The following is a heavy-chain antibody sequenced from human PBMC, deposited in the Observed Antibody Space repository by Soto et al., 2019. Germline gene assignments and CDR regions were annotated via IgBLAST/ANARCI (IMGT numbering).Heavy chain of an antibody. J-gene: IGHJ3*02. CDR2: INPNSGGT. CDR1: GYTFTGYY. Sequence: ASVKVSCKASGYTFTGYYMHWVRQAPGQGLEWMGWINPNSGGTNYAQKFQGWVTMTRDTSISTAYMELSRLRSDDTAVYYCARDSGGWYGYDAFDIWGQGTMVTVSS. D-gene: IGHD6-19*01. V-gene: IGHV1-2*04. CDR3: ARDSGGWYGYDAFDI.